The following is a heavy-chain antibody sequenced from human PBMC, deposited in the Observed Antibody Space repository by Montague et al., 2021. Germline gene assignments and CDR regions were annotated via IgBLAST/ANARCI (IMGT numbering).Heavy chain of an antibody. V-gene: IGHV4-59*13. CDR2: ISYSGST. CDR1: GGSISNYF. J-gene: IGHJ3*02. D-gene: IGHD4-11*01. CDR3: ARDTTSDGFDI. Sequence: SETLSLTCTVSGGSISNYFWTWIRQPPGKGLEWIGFISYSGSTNFNPSLKSRVTISLDTSKNQFSLNLSSVTAADTAVYYCARDTTSDGFDIWGQGTMVPVSS.